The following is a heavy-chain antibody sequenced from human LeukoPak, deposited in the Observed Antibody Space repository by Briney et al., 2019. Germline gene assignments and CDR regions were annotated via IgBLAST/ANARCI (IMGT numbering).Heavy chain of an antibody. V-gene: IGHV3-43*02. CDR1: GFTFDDYA. Sequence: PGRSLRLSCAASGFTFDDYAMHWVRQAPGKGLEWVSLISGDGGSTYYADSVKGRFTISRDNSKNSLYLQMNSLRTEDTALYYCAKDRYSSGWSPFDYWGQGTLVTVSS. CDR2: ISGDGGST. CDR3: AKDRYSSGWSPFDY. D-gene: IGHD6-19*01. J-gene: IGHJ4*02.